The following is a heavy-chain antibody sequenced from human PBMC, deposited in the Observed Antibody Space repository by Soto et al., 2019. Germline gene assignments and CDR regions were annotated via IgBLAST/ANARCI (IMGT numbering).Heavy chain of an antibody. CDR3: ARRSSSSLGSLFDP. J-gene: IGHJ5*02. CDR1: GGSISSYY. D-gene: IGHD6-6*01. CDR2: IYTSGST. Sequence: SETLSLTCTVSGGSISSYYWSWIRQPAGKGLEWIGRIYTSGSTNYNPSLESRVTMSVDTSKNQFSLKLSSVTPTDTAVYYCARRSSSSLGSLFDPWGRGILVTVSS. V-gene: IGHV4-4*07.